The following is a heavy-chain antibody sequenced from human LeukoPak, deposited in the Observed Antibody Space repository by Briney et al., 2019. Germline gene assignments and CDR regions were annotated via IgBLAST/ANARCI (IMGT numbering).Heavy chain of an antibody. J-gene: IGHJ6*02. CDR1: GGSISGDGYS. V-gene: IGHV4-30-2*01. CDR3: ARGVRYVDNYDYYYGMDV. Sequence: PSETLSLTCAVSGGSISGDGYSWIWMPQPPGQGLEWIGYIYHSGSTYYNPSLKSRITISVDKSKNQFSLKLSSVTAADTAVYYCARGVRYVDNYDYYYGMDVWGQGTTVTVSS. CDR2: IYHSGST. D-gene: IGHD3-9*01.